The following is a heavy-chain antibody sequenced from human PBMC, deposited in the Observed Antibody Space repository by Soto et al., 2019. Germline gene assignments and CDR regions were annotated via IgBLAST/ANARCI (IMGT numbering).Heavy chain of an antibody. CDR3: ARASSIYGGLLRLYYFDY. CDR1: GFTFSSYW. D-gene: IGHD4-17*01. CDR2: IKQDGSEK. J-gene: IGHJ4*02. V-gene: IGHV3-7*03. Sequence: EVQLVESGGGLVQPGGSLRLSCAASGFTFSSYWMSWVRQAPGKGLEWVANIKQDGSEKYYVESVKGRFTISRDNANNSLYLQMNSLRAEDTAVYYCARASSIYGGLLRLYYFDYWGQGTLVTVSS.